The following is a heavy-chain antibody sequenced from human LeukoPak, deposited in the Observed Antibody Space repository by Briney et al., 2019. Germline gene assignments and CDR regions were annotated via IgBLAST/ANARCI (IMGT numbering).Heavy chain of an antibody. J-gene: IGHJ4*02. CDR1: GGSISSGGYY. D-gene: IGHD3-10*01. V-gene: IGHV4-31*03. Sequence: SETLSLTCTVSGGSISSGGYYWSWLRQHPGKGLEWIGYIYYSGSTYYNPSLKSRVTISVDTSKNQFSLKLSSVTAADTAVYYCARGPGVRGVFYFDYWGQGTLVTVSS. CDR2: IYYSGST. CDR3: ARGPGVRGVFYFDY.